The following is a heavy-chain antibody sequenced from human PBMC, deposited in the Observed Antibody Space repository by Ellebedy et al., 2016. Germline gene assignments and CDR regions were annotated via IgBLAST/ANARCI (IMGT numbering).Heavy chain of an antibody. CDR1: GFTFSSYS. V-gene: IGHV3-30-3*01. CDR3: AKALGDCSNSNCYRNLD. Sequence: GESLKISCAASGFTFSSYSMHWVRQAPGKGLEWVAVISHDGSNKYYADSVKGRFTISRDNSKNTLYLQVNSLRAEDTAVYYCAKALGDCSNSNCYRNLDWGQGTLLTVSS. J-gene: IGHJ4*02. D-gene: IGHD2-2*02. CDR2: ISHDGSNK.